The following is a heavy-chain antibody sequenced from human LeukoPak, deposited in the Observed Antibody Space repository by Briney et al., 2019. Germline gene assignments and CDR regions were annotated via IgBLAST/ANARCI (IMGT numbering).Heavy chain of an antibody. D-gene: IGHD3-10*01. CDR1: GFTFSSYW. V-gene: IGHV3-7*01. CDR2: IKQDGSEK. CDR3: ARDPNFMVRGPLGYGMDV. Sequence: PRGSLRLSCAASGFTFSSYWMSWVRQAPGKGLEWVANIKQDGSEKYYVDSVKGRFTISRDNAKNSLYLQMNSLRAEDTAVYYCARDPNFMVRGPLGYGMDVWGQGTTVTVSS. J-gene: IGHJ6*02.